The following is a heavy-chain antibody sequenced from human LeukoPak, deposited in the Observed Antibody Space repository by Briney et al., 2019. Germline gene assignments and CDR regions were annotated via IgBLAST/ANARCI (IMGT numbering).Heavy chain of an antibody. Sequence: GGSLRLSCAASGFTFEDYGMHWVRQAPGKGLEWVSLITGNGVSTYYADSVKGRFTISRDNSKNSLYLQMNSLRTEDTALYYCAKCVYSNIYYWFDPWGQGTLVTVSS. D-gene: IGHD6-13*01. J-gene: IGHJ5*02. V-gene: IGHV3-43*02. CDR1: GFTFEDYG. CDR2: ITGNGVST. CDR3: AKCVYSNIYYWFDP.